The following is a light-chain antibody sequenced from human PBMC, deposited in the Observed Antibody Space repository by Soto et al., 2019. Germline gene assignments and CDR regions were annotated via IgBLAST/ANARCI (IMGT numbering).Light chain of an antibody. CDR2: VVS. CDR1: ASDVGSYNL. J-gene: IGLJ1*01. V-gene: IGLV2-14*02. Sequence: QSVLSQPASVSGSPGQSITISCTGSASDVGSYNLVSWYQQHPGKAPKVLISVVSNRPSGVSNRFSGSKSGNTASLTISGLQAEDEADYYCSSYRSGGTFVFGSGTKLTVL. CDR3: SSYRSGGTFV.